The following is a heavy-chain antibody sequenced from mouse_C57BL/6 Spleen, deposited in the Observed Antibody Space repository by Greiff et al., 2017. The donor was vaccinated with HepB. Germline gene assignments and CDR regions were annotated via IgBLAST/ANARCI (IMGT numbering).Heavy chain of an antibody. V-gene: IGHV14-4*01. J-gene: IGHJ4*01. Sequence: VQLQQSGAELVRPGASVKLSCTASGFNIKDDYMHWVKQRPEQGLEWIGWIDPENGDTEYASKFQGKATITADTSSNTAYLQLSSLTSEDTAVCYCTTSTVVPYAMDYWGQGTSVTVSS. CDR3: TTSTVVPYAMDY. CDR2: IDPENGDT. D-gene: IGHD1-1*01. CDR1: GFNIKDDY.